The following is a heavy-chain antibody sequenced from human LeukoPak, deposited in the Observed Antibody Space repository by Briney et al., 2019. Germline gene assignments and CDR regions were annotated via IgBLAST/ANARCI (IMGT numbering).Heavy chain of an antibody. D-gene: IGHD1-26*01. CDR2: IYHSGST. CDR1: GYSISSGSY. V-gene: IGHV4-38-2*01. J-gene: IGHJ4*02. CDR3: ARRGSYYNLDY. Sequence: PSETLSLTCAVSGYSISSGSYWGWIRQPPGKGLEWIGSIYHSGSTYYNPSLKSRVTISVDTSKNQFSLKLSSVTAADTAFYYCARRGSYYNLDYWGQGTLVTVSS.